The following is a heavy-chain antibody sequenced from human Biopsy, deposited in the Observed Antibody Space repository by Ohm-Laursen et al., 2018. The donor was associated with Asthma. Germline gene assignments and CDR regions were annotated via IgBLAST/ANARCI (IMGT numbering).Heavy chain of an antibody. CDR2: VSWNSGSI. V-gene: IGHV3-9*01. D-gene: IGHD6-13*01. CDR3: VKDIRLQLWGFDS. CDR1: GSTFDDYA. Sequence: LSLTCAASGSTFDDYAMHWVRQAPGKGLEWVSGVSWNSGSIDYADSVKGRFTISRDNAKNSLYLQMNSLRGADTALYYCVKDIRLQLWGFDSWGQGTLVTVSS. J-gene: IGHJ4*02.